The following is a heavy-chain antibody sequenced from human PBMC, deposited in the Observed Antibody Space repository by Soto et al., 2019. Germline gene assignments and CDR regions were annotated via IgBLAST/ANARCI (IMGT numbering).Heavy chain of an antibody. CDR3: ARRGSYPYFDY. CDR1: SGSINSYY. J-gene: IGHJ4*02. D-gene: IGHD1-26*01. V-gene: IGHV4-59*08. CDR2: MHYSGSS. Sequence: AETMSLTCTVSSGSINSYYWSWIRQPPGKGLEWIGYMHYSGSSNYNPFLKSRVTISVDTSKNQFSLKLSSVTAADTAVYYCARRGSYPYFDYWGQGTLVTVSS.